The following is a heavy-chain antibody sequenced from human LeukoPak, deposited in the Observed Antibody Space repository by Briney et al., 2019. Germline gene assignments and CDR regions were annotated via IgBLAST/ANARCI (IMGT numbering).Heavy chain of an antibody. CDR1: GFILSSYE. V-gene: IGHV3-48*03. Sequence: GGSLRLSCAASGFILSSYEMSWVRQAPGKGLEWVSYISSSGSSIYYADSVKGRFTISRDNAKNSLFLQMNSLRAEDTAVYYCAGVGVVAGTRIGCDYWGQGTLVTVSS. J-gene: IGHJ4*02. CDR3: AGVGVVAGTRIGCDY. CDR2: ISSSGSSI. D-gene: IGHD6-19*01.